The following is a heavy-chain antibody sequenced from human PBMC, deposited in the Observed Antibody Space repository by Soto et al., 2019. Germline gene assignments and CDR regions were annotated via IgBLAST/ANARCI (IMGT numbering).Heavy chain of an antibody. D-gene: IGHD6-13*01. CDR3: ARARAIAAAGISWFDP. CDR2: INSDGSST. J-gene: IGHJ5*02. V-gene: IGHV3-74*01. Sequence: ETLSLTCAVYGGSFSDYSWTWVRQAPGKGLVWVSRINSDGSSTSYADSVKGRFTISRDNAKNTLYLQMNSLRAEDTAVYYCARARAIAAAGISWFDPWGQGTLVTVSS. CDR1: GGSFSDYS.